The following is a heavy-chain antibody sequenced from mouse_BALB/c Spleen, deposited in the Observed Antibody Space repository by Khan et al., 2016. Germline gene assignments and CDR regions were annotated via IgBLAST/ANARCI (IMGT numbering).Heavy chain of an antibody. CDR3: PMHWYVGFDY. V-gene: IGHV4-1*02. D-gene: IGHD2-14*01. Sequence: EVKLLESGGGLVQPGGSLKLSCAASGFDFSRYWMSWVRQAPGKGLEWIGEINPDSSAINYTPSLKDKFIISRDNAKHTMYLQMSKVRSEDTALYYCPMHWYVGFDYWGQWTLVTVSA. CDR1: GFDFSRYW. J-gene: IGHJ3*01. CDR2: INPDSSAI.